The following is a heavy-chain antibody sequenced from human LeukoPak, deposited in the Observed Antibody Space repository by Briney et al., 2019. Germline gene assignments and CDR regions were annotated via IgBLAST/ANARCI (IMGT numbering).Heavy chain of an antibody. D-gene: IGHD5-24*01. CDR1: GYRFTSYW. CDR3: ARASRDGYNQNFDH. CDR2: IYPGGSET. Sequence: GESLKISCKASGYRFTSYWIGWVRQMPGKGLEWMGIIYPGGSETRYDPSFQGQVTISADRSTSTAYLQWSSLRASDIAMYYCARASRDGYNQNFDHWGQGTLVTVSS. V-gene: IGHV5-51*01. J-gene: IGHJ4*02.